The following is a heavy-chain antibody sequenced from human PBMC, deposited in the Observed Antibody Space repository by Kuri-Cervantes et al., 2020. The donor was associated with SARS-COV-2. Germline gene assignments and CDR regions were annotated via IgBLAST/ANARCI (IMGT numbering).Heavy chain of an antibody. Sequence: SETLSLTCTVSGGSISSGDYYWSWIRQSPGKGLEWIGYIYCSGSTYYNPSLKSRVTISVDTSKNQFSLKLSSVTAADTAVYYCARDRLGLLWFGEPKRYGMDVWGQGTTVTVSS. J-gene: IGHJ6*02. V-gene: IGHV4-30-4*01. CDR2: IYCSGST. CDR3: ARDRLGLLWFGEPKRYGMDV. D-gene: IGHD3-10*01. CDR1: GGSISSGDYY.